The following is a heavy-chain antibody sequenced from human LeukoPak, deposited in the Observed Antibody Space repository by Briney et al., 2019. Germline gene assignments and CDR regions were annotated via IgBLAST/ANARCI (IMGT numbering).Heavy chain of an antibody. J-gene: IGHJ4*02. CDR1: GFTFSSYA. CDR3: ARSVRAAGKSPGFDF. CDR2: IDVSATDT. Sequence: GGSLRLSCAASGFTFSSYAMSWVRQAPGKGLEWVSTIDVSATDTYYPDSVKGRFTISRDDSKNMLYLQMNSLRGEDTAVYYCARSVRAAGKSPGFDFWGPGSLVTVSP. V-gene: IGHV3-23*05. D-gene: IGHD6-13*01.